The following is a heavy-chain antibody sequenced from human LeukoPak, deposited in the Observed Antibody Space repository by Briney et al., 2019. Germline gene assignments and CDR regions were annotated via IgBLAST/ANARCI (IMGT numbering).Heavy chain of an antibody. V-gene: IGHV3-23*01. CDR3: ANSKRIAVAGRFDY. Sequence: GGSLRLSCAASGFTFSSYAMSWVRQAPGKGLEWVSAISGSGGSTYYADSVKGRSTISRDNSKNTLYLQMNSLRAEDTAVYYCANSKRIAVAGRFDYWGQGTLVTVSS. CDR1: GFTFSSYA. J-gene: IGHJ4*02. D-gene: IGHD6-19*01. CDR2: ISGSGGST.